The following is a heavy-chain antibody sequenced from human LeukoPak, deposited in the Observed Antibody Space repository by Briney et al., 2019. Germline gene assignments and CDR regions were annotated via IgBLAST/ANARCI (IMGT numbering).Heavy chain of an antibody. CDR1: GFTFSSYA. CDR2: ISSSGDTI. J-gene: IGHJ4*02. CDR3: ARVVHYGSGPAVG. Sequence: GGSLRLSCAASGFTFSSYAMSWIRQAPGKGLEWVSYISSSGDTIYYVDSVKGRFTISRDNAKNSVHLQMNSLRAEDTAVYYCARVVHYGSGPAVGWGQGTLVTVSS. D-gene: IGHD3-10*01. V-gene: IGHV3-11*01.